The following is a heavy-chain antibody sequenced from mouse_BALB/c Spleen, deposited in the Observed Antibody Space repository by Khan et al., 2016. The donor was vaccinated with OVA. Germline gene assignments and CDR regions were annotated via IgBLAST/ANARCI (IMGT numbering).Heavy chain of an antibody. CDR2: INTYTGEP. CDR1: GYTFTNYG. J-gene: IGHJ4*01. D-gene: IGHD2-10*01. CDR3: ARPPYFSYTLAH. V-gene: IGHV9-3-1*01. Sequence: QIQLVQSGPELKKPGETVKISCKASGYTFTNYGMNWVKQSPGKALKWMGWINTYTGEPTYADDFKGRFAFSLETSASTAYLQINNLKNEDTATYVWARPPYFSYTLAHWGQGTSVTVSS.